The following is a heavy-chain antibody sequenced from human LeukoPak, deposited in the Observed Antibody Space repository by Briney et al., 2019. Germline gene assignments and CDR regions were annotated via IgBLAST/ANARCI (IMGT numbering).Heavy chain of an antibody. J-gene: IGHJ4*02. Sequence: PGGSLRLSCAASGFTFSSHWMHWVRQAPGKGLVWVSRINTEVSSTSYADSVKGRFTISRDNAKNTLYLQMNSLRAEDTAVYYCARESSYSSATVDYWGQGTLVTVSS. V-gene: IGHV3-74*01. CDR3: ARESSYSSATVDY. CDR2: INTEVSST. CDR1: GFTFSSHW. D-gene: IGHD6-25*01.